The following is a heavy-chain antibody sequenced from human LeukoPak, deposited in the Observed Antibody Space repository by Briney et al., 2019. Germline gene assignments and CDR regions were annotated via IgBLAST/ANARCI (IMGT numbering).Heavy chain of an antibody. J-gene: IGHJ5*02. CDR3: AREYQLLFPFSNWFDP. Sequence: SETLSLTFTVSGGSISSGSYYWSWIRRPAGKGLEWIGRIYTSGSTNYNPSLKSRVTLSVDTSKNQFSLKLSSVTAADTAVYYCAREYQLLFPFSNWFDPWGQGTLVTVSS. D-gene: IGHD2-2*01. V-gene: IGHV4-61*02. CDR2: IYTSGST. CDR1: GGSISSGSYY.